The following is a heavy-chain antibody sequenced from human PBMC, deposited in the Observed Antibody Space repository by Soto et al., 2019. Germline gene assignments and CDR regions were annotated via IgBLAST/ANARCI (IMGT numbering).Heavy chain of an antibody. D-gene: IGHD1-26*01. CDR3: ARASGSYQRYFDY. Sequence: SETLSLTCTVSGGSISSYYWSWIRQPPGKGLEWIGYIYYSGSTNYNPSLKSRVTISVDTSKNQFSLKLSSVTAADTAVYYCARASGSYQRYFDYWGRGTRVTVSP. CDR1: GGSISSYY. J-gene: IGHJ4*02. V-gene: IGHV4-59*01. CDR2: IYYSGST.